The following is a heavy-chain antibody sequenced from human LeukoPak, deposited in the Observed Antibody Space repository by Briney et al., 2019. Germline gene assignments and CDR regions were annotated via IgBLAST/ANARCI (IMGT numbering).Heavy chain of an antibody. V-gene: IGHV1-8*02. D-gene: IGHD5-18*01. CDR3: ARAKYSYGFEYYYYYYMDV. CDR2: MNPNSGNT. CDR1: GYTFTSCG. J-gene: IGHJ6*03. Sequence: ASVNLSFKASGYTFTSCGISWDRLPQAQGMDLMGWMNPNSGNTGYAQRFQGRVTMTRNTSIITAYMELSSLTSEDTAVYYCARAKYSYGFEYYYYYYMDVWGKGTTVTISS.